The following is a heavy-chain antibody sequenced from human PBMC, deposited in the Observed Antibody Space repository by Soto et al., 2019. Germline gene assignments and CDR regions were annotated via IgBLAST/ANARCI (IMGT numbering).Heavy chain of an antibody. CDR3: ARITMVRGVIPPPPFFDY. J-gene: IGHJ4*02. CDR1: GFTFSSYW. Sequence: GGSLRLSCAASGFTFSSYWMSWVRQAPGKGLEWVANIKQDGSEKYYVDSVKGRFTISRDNAKNSLYLQMNSLRAEDTAVYYCARITMVRGVIPPPPFFDYWGQGTLVTVSS. D-gene: IGHD3-10*01. CDR2: IKQDGSEK. V-gene: IGHV3-7*01.